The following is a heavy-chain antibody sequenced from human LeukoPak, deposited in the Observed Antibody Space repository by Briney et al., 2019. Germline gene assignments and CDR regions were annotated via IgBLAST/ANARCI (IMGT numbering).Heavy chain of an antibody. CDR2: INWNGGTR. CDR3: ARDPLCYYDSSGSYYFDY. CDR1: GFNFDDYV. J-gene: IGHJ4*02. Sequence: GGSLRLSCAASGFNFDDYVMTWVRQAPGKGLEWVSGINWNGGTRGYADSVKGRFTISRDNAKNSLYLQMNSLRAEDTAVYYCARDPLCYYDSSGSYYFDYWGQGTLVTVSS. D-gene: IGHD3-22*01. V-gene: IGHV3-20*04.